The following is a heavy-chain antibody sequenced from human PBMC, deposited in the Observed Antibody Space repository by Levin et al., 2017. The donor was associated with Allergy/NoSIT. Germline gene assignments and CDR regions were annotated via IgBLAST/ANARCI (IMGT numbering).Heavy chain of an antibody. CDR2: ISTSSSTI. V-gene: IGHV3-48*02. CDR1: GFTFSDYS. D-gene: IGHD2-2*03. Sequence: GGSLRLSCAASGFTFSDYSLNWVRQAPGKGLEWVSYISTSSSTIYYADSVKGRFTISRDNAKNSLSLQMNSLRDEDTAVYYCARDGREVGYCSSTSCYDYWGQGTLVTVSS. CDR3: ARDGREVGYCSSTSCYDY. J-gene: IGHJ4*02.